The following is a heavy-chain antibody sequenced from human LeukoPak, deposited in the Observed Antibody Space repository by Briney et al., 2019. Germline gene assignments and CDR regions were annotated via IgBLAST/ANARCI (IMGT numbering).Heavy chain of an antibody. D-gene: IGHD5-24*01. Sequence: SETLSLTCAVYGGSLSGYYWTWIRQPPGKGLEWIGEIKQSERTNYNPSLKSRVAISIDTSKNQFSLKLTSVTAADTAVYYCAREGLKNVHNPLGYWGQGTLVTVPS. CDR3: AREGLKNVHNPLGY. CDR2: IKQSERT. V-gene: IGHV4-34*01. J-gene: IGHJ4*02. CDR1: GGSLSGYY.